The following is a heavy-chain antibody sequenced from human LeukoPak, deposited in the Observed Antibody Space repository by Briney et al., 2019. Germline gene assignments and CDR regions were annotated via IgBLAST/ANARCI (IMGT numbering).Heavy chain of an antibody. J-gene: IGHJ5*02. D-gene: IGHD3-10*01. CDR2: IFKDGNT. CDR3: ARDLRLGRANWLDP. CDR1: GDSINNFA. V-gene: IGHV4-59*01. Sequence: SETLSLTCTVSGDSINNFAWSWIRQSPGKGLEWIGCIFKDGNTNYNPSLKSRVTTSVDTSKNQLSLKLRSVTPTDTAIYYCARDLRLGRANWLDPWGQGTLVTVSS.